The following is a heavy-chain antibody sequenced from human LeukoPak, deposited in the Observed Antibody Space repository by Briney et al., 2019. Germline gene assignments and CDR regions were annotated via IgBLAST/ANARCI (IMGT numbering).Heavy chain of an antibody. CDR3: AKDVDCSGGSCYSNWFDP. CDR2: STI. D-gene: IGHD2-15*01. J-gene: IGHJ5*02. V-gene: IGHV3-23*01. Sequence: STIYYADSVKGRFTISRDNSKNTLYLQMNSLRAEDTAVYYCAKDVDCSGGSCYSNWFDPWGQGTLVTVSS.